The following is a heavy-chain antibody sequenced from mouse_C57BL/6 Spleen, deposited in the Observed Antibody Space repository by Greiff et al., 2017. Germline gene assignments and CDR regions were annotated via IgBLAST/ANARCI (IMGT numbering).Heavy chain of an antibody. CDR3: ARHPSTYDGSSYWYFDV. CDR2: ISSGGSYT. D-gene: IGHD1-1*01. V-gene: IGHV5-6*01. J-gene: IGHJ1*03. CDR1: GFTFSSYG. Sequence: EVKLVESGGDLVKPGGSLKLSCAASGFTFSSYGMSWVRQTPDKRLEWVATISSGGSYTYYPDSVKGRFTNSRDNAKNPLYLQMSSLKSEDTAMYYCARHPSTYDGSSYWYFDVWGTGTTVTVSS.